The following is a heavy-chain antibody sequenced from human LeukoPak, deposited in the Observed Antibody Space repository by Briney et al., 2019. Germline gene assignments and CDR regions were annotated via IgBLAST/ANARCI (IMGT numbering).Heavy chain of an antibody. V-gene: IGHV3-53*01. Sequence: GGSLRLSCAASGFTVSSNYMSWVRQAPGKGLEWVSVIYSGGGTYYADSVKGRFTISRDNSKNTLYLQMNSLRAEGTAVYYCARADCSSTSCPERAFDIWGQGTMVTVSS. J-gene: IGHJ3*02. CDR2: IYSGGGT. CDR3: ARADCSSTSCPERAFDI. D-gene: IGHD2-2*01. CDR1: GFTVSSNY.